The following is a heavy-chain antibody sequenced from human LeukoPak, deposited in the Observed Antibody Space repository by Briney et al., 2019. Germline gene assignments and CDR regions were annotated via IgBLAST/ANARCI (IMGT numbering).Heavy chain of an antibody. V-gene: IGHV6-1*01. J-gene: IGHJ3*02. Sequence: SQTLPLTCGISGDSVSSNSAAWNWIRQSPARGLEWLGRTYYRSKWYNDYAVSVKSRIIINPDTSKNQFSLQLNSVTPEDTAVYYCARGDPDAFDIWGQGTMVTVSS. CDR3: ARGDPDAFDI. CDR2: TYYRSKWYN. CDR1: GDSVSSNSAA.